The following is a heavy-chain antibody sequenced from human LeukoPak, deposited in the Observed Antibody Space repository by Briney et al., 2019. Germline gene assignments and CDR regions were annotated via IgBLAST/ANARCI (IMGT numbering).Heavy chain of an antibody. Sequence: GGSLRLSCAASGFTFSSYWMSWVRQAPGRGLEWVATIKQDGSEKYYVDSVKGRFTISRDNAKNSLYLQMNSLRAEDTAVYYCARDGLLWFGELLGDYFDYWGQGTLVTVSS. J-gene: IGHJ4*02. D-gene: IGHD3-10*01. CDR1: GFTFSSYW. V-gene: IGHV3-7*01. CDR2: IKQDGSEK. CDR3: ARDGLLWFGELLGDYFDY.